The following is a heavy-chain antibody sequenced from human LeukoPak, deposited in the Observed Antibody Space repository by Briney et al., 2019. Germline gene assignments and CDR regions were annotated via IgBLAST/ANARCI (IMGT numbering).Heavy chain of an antibody. CDR3: ARDLSSLAVAGIPGNY. Sequence: ASVKVSCKASGYTFTGYYMHWVRQAPGQGLEWMGRINPNSGGTNYAQKFQGRVTMTRDTSISTAYMELSRLRSDDTAVYYCARDLSSLAVAGIPGNYWGQGTLVTVSS. D-gene: IGHD6-19*01. V-gene: IGHV1-2*06. J-gene: IGHJ4*02. CDR1: GYTFTGYY. CDR2: INPNSGGT.